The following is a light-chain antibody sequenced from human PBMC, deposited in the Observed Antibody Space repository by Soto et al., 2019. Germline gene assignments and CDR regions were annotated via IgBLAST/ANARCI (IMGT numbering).Light chain of an antibody. CDR3: QQYGSTPRT. J-gene: IGKJ4*01. V-gene: IGKV3-20*01. CDR1: QSVMSSF. Sequence: EVVLTQSPGTLTLSPGERASLSCRASQSVMSSFLAWYQHKPGQAPRLLIYGASSRATGIPDRFSGSGSGRDFTLTISRVEPEDFAVYFCQQYGSTPRTFGGGTKMEIK. CDR2: GAS.